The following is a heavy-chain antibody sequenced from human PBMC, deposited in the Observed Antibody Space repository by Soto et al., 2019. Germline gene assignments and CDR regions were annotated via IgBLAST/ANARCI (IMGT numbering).Heavy chain of an antibody. J-gene: IGHJ4*02. CDR1: RFSITSSNW. V-gene: IGHV4-4*02. CDR3: ARDYDGFEY. CDR2: ISHSGTV. D-gene: IGHD3-16*01. Sequence: QVQLQGSGPGLVKPSETVSLTCDVSRFSITSSNWWSWVRQPPGKGLEWIGKISHSGTVNYNATLRSRVTISVDKPKHQLSLKLNSVTAADTAVYYCARDYDGFEYWGQGILVTVSS.